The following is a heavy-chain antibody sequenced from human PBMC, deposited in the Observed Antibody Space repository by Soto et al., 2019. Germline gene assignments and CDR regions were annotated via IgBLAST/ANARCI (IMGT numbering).Heavy chain of an antibody. V-gene: IGHV1-69*13. CDR2: IIPIFGTA. CDR3: AKLKDQRVTPPGRLFDI. Sequence: ASVKVSCKASGGTFSSYAISWVRQAPGQGLEWMGGIIPIFGTANYAQKFQGRVTITADESTSTAYMELSSLRSEDTAVYYCAKLKDQRVTPPGRLFDIWGQGTMVTASS. D-gene: IGHD2-21*02. J-gene: IGHJ3*02. CDR1: GGTFSSYA.